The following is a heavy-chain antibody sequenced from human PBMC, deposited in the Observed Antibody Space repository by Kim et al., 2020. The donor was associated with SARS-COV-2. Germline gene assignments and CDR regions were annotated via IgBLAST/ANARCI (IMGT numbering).Heavy chain of an antibody. J-gene: IGHJ4*02. CDR1: GYTFTSYG. Sequence: ASVKDSCKASGYTFTSYGISWVRQAPGQGLEWMGWISAYNGNTNYAQKLQGRVTMTTDTSTSTTYMELRSLRSDDTAVYYCARESGGVTMIVVVNPFFDYWGQGTLVTVSS. CDR3: ARESGGVTMIVVVNPFFDY. V-gene: IGHV1-18*04. CDR2: ISAYNGNT. D-gene: IGHD3-22*01.